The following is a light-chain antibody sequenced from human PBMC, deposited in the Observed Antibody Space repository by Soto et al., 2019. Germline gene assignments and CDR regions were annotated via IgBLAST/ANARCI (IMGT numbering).Light chain of an antibody. Sequence: DIQMTQSPCALFASVGDRFTITFQATQDINIYLNWYQQKPGKAPNLLIYDASNLEIGVPSRFSGSGSGTHFTFTISSLQTEDIGTYYCQQYDILPITFGRGTRLEI. CDR1: QDINIY. CDR2: DAS. V-gene: IGKV1-33*01. J-gene: IGKJ5*01. CDR3: QQYDILPIT.